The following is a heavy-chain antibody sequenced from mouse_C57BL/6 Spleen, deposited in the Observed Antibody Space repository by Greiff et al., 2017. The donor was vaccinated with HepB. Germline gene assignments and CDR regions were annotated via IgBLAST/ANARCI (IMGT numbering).Heavy chain of an antibody. CDR2: IRSKSNNYAT. J-gene: IGHJ4*01. D-gene: IGHD6-5*01. V-gene: IGHV10-1*01. CDR1: GFSFNTYA. CDR3: VAYDYYAMDD. Sequence: EVQRVESGGGLVQPKGSLKLSCAASGFSFNTYAMNWVRQAPGKGLEWVARIRSKSNNYATYYADSVKDRFTISRDDSESMLYLQMNNLKTEDTAMYYCVAYDYYAMDDWGQGTSVTVSS.